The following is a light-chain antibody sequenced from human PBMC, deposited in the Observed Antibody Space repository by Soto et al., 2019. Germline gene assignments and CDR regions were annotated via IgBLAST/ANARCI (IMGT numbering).Light chain of an antibody. V-gene: IGLV1-51*01. CDR1: SSNIGNNY. CDR3: GTWDSSRSAVV. Sequence: QSVLTQPPSVSAAPGQTVTISCSGSSSNIGNNYVSCYQQLPGTAPKLLIYDNNKRPSGIPVRFSGSKSATSATLGITELQTGDEDDYYCGTWDSSRSAVVFGGGTKLTVL. J-gene: IGLJ2*01. CDR2: DNN.